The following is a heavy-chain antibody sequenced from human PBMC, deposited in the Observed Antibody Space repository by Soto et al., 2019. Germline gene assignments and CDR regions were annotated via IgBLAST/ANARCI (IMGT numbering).Heavy chain of an antibody. CDR2: INHSGST. CDR3: ARGRGGSGSYYLEYYYYYAIDA. V-gene: IGHV4-34*01. J-gene: IGHJ6*02. Sequence: PSETLSLTCAVYGGSFSGYYWSWIRQPPGKGLEWIGEINHSGSTNYNPSLKSRVTISVDTSKNQFSLKLSSVTAADTAVYYCARGRGGSGSYYLEYYYYYAIDAWGQGTTVT. CDR1: GGSFSGYY. D-gene: IGHD3-10*01.